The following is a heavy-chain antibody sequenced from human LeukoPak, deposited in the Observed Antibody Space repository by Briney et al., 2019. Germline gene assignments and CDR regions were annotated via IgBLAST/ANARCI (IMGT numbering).Heavy chain of an antibody. J-gene: IGHJ5*02. D-gene: IGHD3-10*01. CDR2: ISGSGGST. CDR1: GFTFSSYA. Sequence: GGSLRLSCAASGFTFSSYAMSWVRQAPGKGLEWVSAISGSGGSTYYADSVKGRFTISRDNSKNTLYLQMNSLRAEDTAVYYCAKGGYGSGSYYPEDWFDPWGQGTLVTVSS. CDR3: AKGGYGSGSYYPEDWFDP. V-gene: IGHV3-23*01.